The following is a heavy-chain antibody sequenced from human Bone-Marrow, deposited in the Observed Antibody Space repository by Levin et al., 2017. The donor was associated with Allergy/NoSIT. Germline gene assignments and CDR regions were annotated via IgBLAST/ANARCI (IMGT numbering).Heavy chain of an antibody. Sequence: SQTLSLTCTVSGESFSSSGFYWTWIRQYPGKGLEWIGHIYYPVNTSYNPSLKSRVSISEDRSKNQFSLKLDSVTAADTAVYYCARESVYYGSGSWIDCWGQGTLVTVSS. J-gene: IGHJ4*02. CDR1: GESFSSSGFY. D-gene: IGHD3-10*01. CDR3: ARESVYYGSGSWIDC. CDR2: IYYPVNT. V-gene: IGHV4-31*02.